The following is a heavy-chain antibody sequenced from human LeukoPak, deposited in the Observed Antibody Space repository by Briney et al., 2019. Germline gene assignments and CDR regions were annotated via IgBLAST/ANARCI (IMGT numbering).Heavy chain of an antibody. J-gene: IGHJ5*02. CDR2: IYYSGST. V-gene: IGHV4-59*01. CDR1: GGSISNYY. D-gene: IGHD3-9*01. Sequence: PSETLSLTCTVSGGSISNYYWSWIRQPPGKGLEWIGYIYYSGSTNYNPSLKSQVTISVDTSKNQFSLKLSSVTAADTAVYYCARGRDFDILTGSSNWFDPWGQGTLVTVSS. CDR3: ARGRDFDILTGSSNWFDP.